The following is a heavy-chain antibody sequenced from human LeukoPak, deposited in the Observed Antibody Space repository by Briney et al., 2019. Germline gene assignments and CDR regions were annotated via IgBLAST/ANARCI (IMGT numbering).Heavy chain of an antibody. CDR3: ARALGAFDI. Sequence: SETLSLTCAVSGGSISSSNWWSWVRQPPGKGLEWIGEIYHSGSTNYNSSLKSRVIISVDTSKNQLSLKLNSVTAADTAVYYCARALGAFDIWGRGTMVTVS. J-gene: IGHJ3*02. CDR2: IYHSGST. CDR1: GGSISSSNW. V-gene: IGHV4-4*02.